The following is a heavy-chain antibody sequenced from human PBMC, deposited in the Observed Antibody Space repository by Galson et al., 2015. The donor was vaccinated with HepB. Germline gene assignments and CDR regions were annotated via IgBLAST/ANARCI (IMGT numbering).Heavy chain of an antibody. CDR1: GYTFTSYG. Sequence: SVKVSCKASGYTFTSYGISWVRQAPGQELEWMGWIGAYNGNTNYAQKLQGRVTMTTDTSTSTAYMELRSLRSDDTAVYYCARVVARGSGWGWFDPWGQGTLVTVSS. CDR2: IGAYNGNT. D-gene: IGHD3-10*01. V-gene: IGHV1-18*04. J-gene: IGHJ5*02. CDR3: ARVVARGSGWGWFDP.